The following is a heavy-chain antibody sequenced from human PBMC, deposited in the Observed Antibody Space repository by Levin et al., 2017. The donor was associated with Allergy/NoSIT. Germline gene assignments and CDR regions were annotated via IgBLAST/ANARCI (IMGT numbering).Heavy chain of an antibody. CDR3: AKGTVDATAPDY. J-gene: IGHJ4*02. CDR1: GFTFRNYG. V-gene: IGHV3-23*01. D-gene: IGHD1-26*01. CDR2: ISGSGDTT. Sequence: GGSLRLSCAASGFTFRNYGMSWVRQAPGKGLEWLSGISGSGDTTNYADSVKGRSTISRDNSRDTLYLRMNSLRAEDTATYYCAKGTVDATAPDYWGQGTPVTVSS.